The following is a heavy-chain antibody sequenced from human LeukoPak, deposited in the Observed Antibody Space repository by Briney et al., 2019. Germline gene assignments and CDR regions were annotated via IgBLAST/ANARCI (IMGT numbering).Heavy chain of an antibody. CDR3: ARDDYLLWFDP. J-gene: IGHJ5*02. V-gene: IGHV1-3*01. Sequence: ASVKVPCKASGYTFTSYGISWVRQAPGQRLEWMGWINAGNGNTKYSQKFQGRVTITRDTSASTAYMELSSLRSEDTAVYYCARDDYLLWFDPWGQGTLVTVSS. CDR1: GYTFTSYG. CDR2: INAGNGNT. D-gene: IGHD2/OR15-2a*01.